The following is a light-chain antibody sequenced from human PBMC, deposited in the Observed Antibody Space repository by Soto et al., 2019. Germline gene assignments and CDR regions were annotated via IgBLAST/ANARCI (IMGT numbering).Light chain of an antibody. V-gene: IGLV2-8*01. CDR2: EVS. Sequence: QSALTQPPSASGSPGQSVTISCTGTSSDVGGYNYVSWYQQHPGKAPKLMIYEVSNRPSGVPDRFSGSKSGNTASLTVSGLQAEDEADYYCSSYTASNNVVFGAGTKVTVL. CDR1: SSDVGGYNY. CDR3: SSYTASNNVV. J-gene: IGLJ2*01.